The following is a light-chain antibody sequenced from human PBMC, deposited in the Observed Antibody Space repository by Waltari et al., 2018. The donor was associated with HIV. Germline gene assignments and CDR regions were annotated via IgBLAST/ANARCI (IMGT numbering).Light chain of an antibody. J-gene: IGKJ4*01. V-gene: IGKV4-1*01. Sequence: DIVMTQSPDSLAVSLGERATVKCRSSRTVFFNSTNQNFLAWYQQNPGLSPKLLFYWASTRASGVPDRFTASGSGTDFSLTISGLQADDVAVYYCQQYFTIGPGFGGGTKLEIK. CDR2: WAS. CDR1: RTVFFNSTNQNF. CDR3: QQYFTIGPG.